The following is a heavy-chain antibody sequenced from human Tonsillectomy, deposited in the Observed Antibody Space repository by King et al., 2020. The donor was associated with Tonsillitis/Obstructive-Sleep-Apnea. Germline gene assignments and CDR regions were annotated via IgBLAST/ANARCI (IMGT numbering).Heavy chain of an antibody. D-gene: IGHD3-3*01. J-gene: IGHJ6*03. CDR1: GGSISSSNYY. CDR3: ARLGDPTIFGVIINPLSYYYMDV. Sequence: QLQESGPGLVEPSETLSLTCTVSGGSISSSNYYWGWIRQPPGKGLEWIGTFYSSESTHYNPSLKSRVTMSVDTSKNQFSLKLSSVTAADTAVYYCARLGDPTIFGVIINPLSYYYMDVWGKGTTVTVSS. V-gene: IGHV4-39*01. CDR2: FYSSEST.